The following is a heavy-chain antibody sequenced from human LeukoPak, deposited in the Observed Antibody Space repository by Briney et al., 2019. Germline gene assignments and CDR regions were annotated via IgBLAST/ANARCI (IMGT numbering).Heavy chain of an antibody. J-gene: IGHJ4*02. V-gene: IGHV3-23*01. CDR3: AKGPADSWWEKMHD. CDR1: GFTVTTLA. CDR2: IGESDGRI. Sequence: PGGSLRLSCAASGFTVTTLAMTWVRQAPGKGLEWVSVIGESDGRIYYADSVKGRFTISRDESKNTLYLQMNSLRAEDTAVYYCAKGPADSWWEKMHDWGQGTLVTVSS. D-gene: IGHD1-26*01.